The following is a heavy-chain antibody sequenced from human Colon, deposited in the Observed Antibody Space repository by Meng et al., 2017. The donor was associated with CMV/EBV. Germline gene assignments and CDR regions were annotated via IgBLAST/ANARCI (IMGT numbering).Heavy chain of an antibody. V-gene: IGHV4-30-4*01. CDR2: IYYSEST. D-gene: IGHD4-17*01. CDR1: TGSIGSGGYY. CDR3: ARDSAVDYGDYSYGFDY. J-gene: IGHJ4*02. Sequence: VPLLGLGPELLNPSQPPAPPSLVSTGSIGSGGYYWYWFRQPPGKGLKWIGYIYYSESTYYNPYLKSRVTIAVDTAKNQFSLKLSSVTAADTAVYYCARDSAVDYGDYSYGFDYWGQGTLVTVSS.